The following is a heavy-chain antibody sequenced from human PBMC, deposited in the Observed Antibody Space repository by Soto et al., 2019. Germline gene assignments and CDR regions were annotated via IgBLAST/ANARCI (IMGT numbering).Heavy chain of an antibody. Sequence: SETLSLTCTVSGGTISSYYWSLIRQPPGKGLEWIGYIYYSGSTNYNPSLKSRVTISVDTSKKQFSLKLSSVTAADTAVYYCARLSRGGIGGSTIWFDPWGHGALV. CDR3: ARLSRGGIGGSTIWFDP. CDR2: IYYSGST. D-gene: IGHD2-8*01. J-gene: IGHJ5*02. V-gene: IGHV4-59*01. CDR1: GGTISSYY.